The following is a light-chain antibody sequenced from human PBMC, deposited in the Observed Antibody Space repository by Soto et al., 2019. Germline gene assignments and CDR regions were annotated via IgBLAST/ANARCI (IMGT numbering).Light chain of an antibody. Sequence: QSALTQPASASRSPGQTITISCTGTSSDVGGYNYLSWYQQHPGKAPKVMIYEVSNRPSGVSNRFSGSKSGYTASLTISGLQAEDEADYFCSSYTTSGTPVFGGGTKLTLL. CDR2: EVS. CDR3: SSYTTSGTPV. J-gene: IGLJ3*02. V-gene: IGLV2-14*01. CDR1: SSDVGGYNY.